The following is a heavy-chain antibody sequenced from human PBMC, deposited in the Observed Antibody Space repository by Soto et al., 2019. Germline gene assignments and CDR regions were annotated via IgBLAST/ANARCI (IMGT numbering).Heavy chain of an antibody. Sequence: PEETLRPSCAASGGTFSSYSMNWVRQARGKGVEWVSYSSSSSTTISYADSLKGRFTCSRDNGKNSLYLQMKSLRDEDTAVYYCARVFARYGDLDYWGQGALVTVSS. D-gene: IGHD4-17*01. V-gene: IGHV3-48*02. CDR2: SSSSSTTI. J-gene: IGHJ4*02. CDR1: GGTFSSYS. CDR3: ARVFARYGDLDY.